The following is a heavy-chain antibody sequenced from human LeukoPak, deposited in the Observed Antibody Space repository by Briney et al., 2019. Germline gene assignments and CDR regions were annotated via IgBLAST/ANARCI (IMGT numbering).Heavy chain of an antibody. CDR1: GGSISSSSYY. V-gene: IGHV4-39*07. D-gene: IGHD7-27*01. Sequence: SETLSLTCTVSGGSISSSSYYWGWIRQPPGKGLEWIGRIYTSGSTNYNPSLKSRVTMSVDTSKNQFSLKLSSVTAADTAVYYCARDSRNWGDAFDIWGQGTMVTVSS. J-gene: IGHJ3*02. CDR2: IYTSGST. CDR3: ARDSRNWGDAFDI.